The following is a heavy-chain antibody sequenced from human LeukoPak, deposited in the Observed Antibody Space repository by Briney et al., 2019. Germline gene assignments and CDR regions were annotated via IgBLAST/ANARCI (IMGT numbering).Heavy chain of an antibody. CDR1: GYTFTSYG. V-gene: IGHV1-69*04. D-gene: IGHD2-21*01. J-gene: IGHJ3*02. CDR3: ARDSGIVVVPTTAFDI. CDR2: IIPILGIA. Sequence: ASVKVSCKASGYTFTSYGISWVRQAPGQGLEWMGRIIPILGIANYAQKFQGRVTITADKSTSTAYMELSSLRSEDTAVYYCARDSGIVVVPTTAFDIWGQGTMVTVSS.